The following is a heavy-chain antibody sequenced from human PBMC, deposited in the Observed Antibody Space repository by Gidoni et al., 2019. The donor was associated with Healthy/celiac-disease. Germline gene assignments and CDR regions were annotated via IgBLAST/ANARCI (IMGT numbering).Heavy chain of an antibody. Sequence: EVQLVESGGGLVKPGGSLRLSCAASGFTFSSYSMNWVRQVPGKGLAWVSSIISSSIYIYYADSVKCRFTISRDNAKNSLYLQMNSLRAEDTAVYYCARGYCSGGSCTEYFQHWGQGTLVTVSS. CDR3: ARGYCSGGSCTEYFQH. V-gene: IGHV3-21*01. D-gene: IGHD2-15*01. CDR2: IISSSIYI. CDR1: GFTFSSYS. J-gene: IGHJ1*01.